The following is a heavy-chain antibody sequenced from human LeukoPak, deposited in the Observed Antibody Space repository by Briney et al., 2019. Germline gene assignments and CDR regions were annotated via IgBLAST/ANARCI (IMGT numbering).Heavy chain of an antibody. J-gene: IGHJ3*02. CDR2: IYSGGST. Sequence: GGSLRLSCAASGFTVGSNYMSWVRQAPGKGLEWVSVIYSGGSTYYADSVKGRFTISRDNSKNTLYLQMNSLRAEDTAVYYCASELIAAAGTDAFDIWGQGTMVTVSS. D-gene: IGHD6-13*01. CDR3: ASELIAAAGTDAFDI. V-gene: IGHV3-66*02. CDR1: GFTVGSNY.